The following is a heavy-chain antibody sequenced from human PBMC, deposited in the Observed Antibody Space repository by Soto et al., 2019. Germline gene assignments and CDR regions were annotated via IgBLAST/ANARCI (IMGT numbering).Heavy chain of an antibody. Sequence: SETLSLTCTVSGGSISSSSYYWGWIRQPPRKGLDWFGFIYYSGSTYYNPSLKSRVTISVDTSKNQFSLKLSSVTAADTAVYYCARSAQDIVVVVAATDNWFDPWGQGTLVTVSS. D-gene: IGHD2-15*01. J-gene: IGHJ5*02. CDR2: IYYSGST. CDR1: GGSISSSSYY. CDR3: ARSAQDIVVVVAATDNWFDP. V-gene: IGHV4-39*01.